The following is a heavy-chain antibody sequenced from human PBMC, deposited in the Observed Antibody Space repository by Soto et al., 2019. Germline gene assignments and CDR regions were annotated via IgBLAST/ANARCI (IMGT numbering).Heavy chain of an antibody. CDR3: ARGGILWFGELFYFDY. J-gene: IGHJ4*02. Sequence: ASVKVSCKASGYTFTGYYMHWVRQAPGQGLEWMGWINPNSGGTNYAQKFQGWVTMTRDTSISTAYMELSRLRSDDTAVYYCARGGILWFGELFYFDYWGQGTLVTVSS. D-gene: IGHD3-10*01. CDR2: INPNSGGT. V-gene: IGHV1-2*04. CDR1: GYTFTGYY.